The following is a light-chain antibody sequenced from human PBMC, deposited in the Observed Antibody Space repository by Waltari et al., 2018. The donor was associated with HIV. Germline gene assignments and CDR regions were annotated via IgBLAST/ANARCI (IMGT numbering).Light chain of an antibody. CDR3: QQYYSTPDT. CDR1: QSLLYNYNKKNY. J-gene: IGKJ2*01. V-gene: IGKV4-1*01. CDR2: WAS. Sequence: DIVMTQSPDSLAVSLGERATINCKSSQSLLYNYNKKNYLAWYQQKPEQRPKLIMLWASTRESRVPDRFSGSGSGTDFTLTISSLQAEDVAVYYCQQYYSTPDTFGQGTRLEIK.